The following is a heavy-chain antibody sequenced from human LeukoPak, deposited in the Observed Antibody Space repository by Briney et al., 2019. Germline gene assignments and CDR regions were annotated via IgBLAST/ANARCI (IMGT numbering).Heavy chain of an antibody. V-gene: IGHV3-23*01. CDR3: AKGTYSGNSYHFDY. D-gene: IGHD1-26*01. CDR2: ISSSGSGGNT. Sequence: GGSLRLSCVASGVTLSNYAMSWARQAPGKGLEWVSGISSSGSGGNTYYADSVKGRFTISRDNSKNTLYLQMNNLRAEDTAMYYCAKGTYSGNSYHFDYWGQGTLVTVSS. J-gene: IGHJ4*02. CDR1: GVTLSNYA.